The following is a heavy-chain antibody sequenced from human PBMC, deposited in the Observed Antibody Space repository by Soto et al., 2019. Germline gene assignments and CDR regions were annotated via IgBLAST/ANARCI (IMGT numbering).Heavy chain of an antibody. V-gene: IGHV4-4*02. Sequence: QVQLQESGPGLVKPSGTLSLTCAVSGDSVSRPYYWCWVRQPPGKGLEWIGEVFHTGTTSYNPSLRSRVTISMDKSINQFSLDLSSVTAADTAVYYCARSAGWYAVHSWGPGTLVLVSS. CDR2: VFHTGTT. CDR1: GDSVSRPYY. D-gene: IGHD6-19*01. J-gene: IGHJ4*02. CDR3: ARSAGWYAVHS.